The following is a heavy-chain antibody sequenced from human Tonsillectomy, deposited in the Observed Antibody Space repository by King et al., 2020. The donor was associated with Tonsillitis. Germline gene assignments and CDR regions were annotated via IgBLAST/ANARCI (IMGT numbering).Heavy chain of an antibody. V-gene: IGHV3-7*01. J-gene: IGHJ4*02. D-gene: IGHD2/OR15-2a*01. CDR1: GFTFNSYW. Sequence: VQLVESGGGLVQPGGSLRLSCAASGFTFNSYWMNWFRQAPGKALEWVANIKEDGSETYYVGSVRGRFTISRDNANNSLSLQMNSLRAEDTAVYYCVRGTTIPGTDYWGQGTLVIVSS. CDR2: IKEDGSET. CDR3: VRGTTIPGTDY.